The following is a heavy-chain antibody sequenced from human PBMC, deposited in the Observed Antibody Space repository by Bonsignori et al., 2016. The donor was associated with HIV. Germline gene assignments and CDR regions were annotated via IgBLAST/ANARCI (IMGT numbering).Heavy chain of an antibody. CDR2: ISSTSNTI. D-gene: IGHD3-9*01. CDR1: GFTFNSYS. V-gene: IGHV3-48*02. Sequence: GGSLRLSCAASGFTFNSYSMNWVRQAPGKGLEWLSYISSTSNTIVYADSVKGRFTISRDNAKNSLYLQMNSLRDEDSAMYYCARGEYFDWLLSSTYYSYYYMDVWGKGTTVTVSS. J-gene: IGHJ6*03. CDR3: ARGEYFDWLLSSTYYSYYYMDV.